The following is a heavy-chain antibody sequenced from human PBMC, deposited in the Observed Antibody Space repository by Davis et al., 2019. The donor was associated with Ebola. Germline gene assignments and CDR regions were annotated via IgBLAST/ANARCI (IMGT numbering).Heavy chain of an antibody. CDR3: TTVAPTSGSLFDY. Sequence: GESLKISCAASGFTFSNVRMIWVRQAPGKGLERVGRVKSKRDGETTDYAAPVKGRFTISRDDSKNTLYLQMNSLRTEDTAVYYCTTVAPTSGSLFDYWGQGTLVTVSS. D-gene: IGHD6-19*01. CDR1: GFTFSNVR. V-gene: IGHV3-15*01. CDR2: VKSKRDGETT. J-gene: IGHJ4*02.